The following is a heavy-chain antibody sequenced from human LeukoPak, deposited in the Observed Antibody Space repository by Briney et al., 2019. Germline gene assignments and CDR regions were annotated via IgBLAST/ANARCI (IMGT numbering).Heavy chain of an antibody. CDR2: INSDGRST. Sequence: GGSLRLSCAASGFTFSSYWMHWVRQATGKGLEWVSRINSDGRSTSYADSVKGRFTFSRDNAKNTLYLQMNSLRAEDTAVYYCAKGSGINHYHWIDPWGQGTLVTVSS. D-gene: IGHD1-14*01. V-gene: IGHV3-74*01. CDR1: GFTFSSYW. CDR3: AKGSGINHYHWIDP. J-gene: IGHJ5*02.